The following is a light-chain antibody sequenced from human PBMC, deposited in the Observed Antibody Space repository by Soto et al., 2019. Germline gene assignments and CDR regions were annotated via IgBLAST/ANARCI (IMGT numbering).Light chain of an antibody. CDR3: QSYDNSLLAYV. V-gene: IGLV1-44*01. CDR1: SSTIGTNT. J-gene: IGLJ2*01. CDR2: SNN. Sequence: QSVLTQPPSASGTPGQRVTISCSGSSSTIGTNTVNWYLHLPGTAPKLLIHSNNQRPSGVPDRFSGSKSGTSASLAISGLQSEDEADYYCQSYDNSLLAYVFGGGTKLTVL.